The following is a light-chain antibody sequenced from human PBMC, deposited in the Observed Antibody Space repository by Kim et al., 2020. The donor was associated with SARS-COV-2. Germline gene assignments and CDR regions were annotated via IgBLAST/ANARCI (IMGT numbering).Light chain of an antibody. CDR3: QQSFSSPWT. Sequence: DIQMTQSPSSLSASVGDRVIINCRASQNIGNSLNWYQQKVGKAPNLLIYDASTLQTGVPSRFSGSGSGTDFTLTIHSLKPEDFATYHCQQSFSSPWTFGQGTKLEI. J-gene: IGKJ1*01. CDR1: QNIGNS. CDR2: DAS. V-gene: IGKV1-39*01.